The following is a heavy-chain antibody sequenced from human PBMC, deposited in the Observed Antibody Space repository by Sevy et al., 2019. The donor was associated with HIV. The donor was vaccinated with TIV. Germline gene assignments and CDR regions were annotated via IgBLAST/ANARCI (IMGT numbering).Heavy chain of an antibody. Sequence: GGSLRLSYAASGFTFSSYAMHWVRQAPGKGLEWVAVISYDGSNKYYADSVKGRFTISRDNSKNTLYLQMNSLRAEDTAVYYCARDKDDGELDYWGQGTLVTVSS. CDR2: ISYDGSNK. CDR1: GFTFSSYA. D-gene: IGHD7-27*01. CDR3: ARDKDDGELDY. V-gene: IGHV3-30-3*01. J-gene: IGHJ4*02.